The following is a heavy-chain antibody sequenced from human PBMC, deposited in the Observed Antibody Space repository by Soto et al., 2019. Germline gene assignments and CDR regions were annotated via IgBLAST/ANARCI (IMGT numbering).Heavy chain of an antibody. CDR3: ARMYYGSGSYYIPYYYGMDV. CDR2: TNSDGSST. CDR1: GFTFSSYW. J-gene: IGHJ6*02. Sequence: SGGSLRLSCAASGFTFSSYWMHWVRQAPGKGLVWVSRTNSDGSSTSYADSVKGRFTISRDNAKNTLYLQMNSLRAEDTAVYYCARMYYGSGSYYIPYYYGMDVWGQGTTVTVSS. V-gene: IGHV3-74*01. D-gene: IGHD3-10*01.